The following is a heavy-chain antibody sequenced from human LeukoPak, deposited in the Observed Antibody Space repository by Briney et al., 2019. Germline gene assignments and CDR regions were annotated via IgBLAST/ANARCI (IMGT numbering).Heavy chain of an antibody. CDR3: ARDRFLYGRGNQRFDP. Sequence: ASVKVSCKASGYTFTSYYMHWVRQAPGQGLEWMGIINPSGGSTSYARKFQGRVTMTRDTSTSTVYMELSSLRSEDTAVYYCARDRFLYGRGNQRFDPWGQGTLVTVSS. CDR2: INPSGGST. CDR1: GYTFTSYY. V-gene: IGHV1-46*01. J-gene: IGHJ5*02. D-gene: IGHD1-14*01.